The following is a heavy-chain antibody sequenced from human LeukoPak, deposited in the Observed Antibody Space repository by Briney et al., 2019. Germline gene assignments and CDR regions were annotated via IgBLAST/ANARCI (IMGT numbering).Heavy chain of an antibody. CDR1: GYTFTSYD. Sequence: ASVKVSCKASGYTFTSYDINWVRQATGQGLEWMGWISAYNGNTNYAQKLQGRVTMTTDTSTSTAYMELRSLRSDDTAMYYCARLGENSGYALGYWGQGPLVPVSS. CDR3: ARLGENSGYALGY. D-gene: IGHD5-12*01. V-gene: IGHV1-18*01. J-gene: IGHJ4*02. CDR2: ISAYNGNT.